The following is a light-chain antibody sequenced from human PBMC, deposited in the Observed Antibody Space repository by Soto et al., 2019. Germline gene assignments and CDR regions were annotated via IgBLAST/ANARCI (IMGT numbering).Light chain of an antibody. Sequence: QSALTQPPSASGSPGQSVTISCTGTSSDIGGYNSVSWYQHHPGKAPKLMVYEVSKRPSGVPDRFSGSKSDNTASLTVSGLQAQDEADYYCSSYAGSNNFVFGTGTKVTVL. CDR2: EVS. V-gene: IGLV2-8*01. CDR3: SSYAGSNNFV. J-gene: IGLJ1*01. CDR1: SSDIGGYNS.